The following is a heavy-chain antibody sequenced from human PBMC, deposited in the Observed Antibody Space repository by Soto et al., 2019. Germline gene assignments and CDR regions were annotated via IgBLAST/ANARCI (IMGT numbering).Heavy chain of an antibody. D-gene: IGHD6-13*01. V-gene: IGHV3-21*01. CDR2: ISSNSAYI. Sequence: GGSLRLSCAASGFTFRSFTMNWVRQAPGKGLEWVSTISSNSAYIYYTDALRGRFTISRDNAKNSLHLQMNSLRAEDTAVYYCTRDAARDSSARGWFDPWGPGTLVTVSS. J-gene: IGHJ5*02. CDR1: GFTFRSFT. CDR3: TRDAARDSSARGWFDP.